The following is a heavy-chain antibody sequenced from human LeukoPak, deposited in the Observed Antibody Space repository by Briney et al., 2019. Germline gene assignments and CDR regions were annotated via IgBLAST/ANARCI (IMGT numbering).Heavy chain of an antibody. Sequence: YNMNWVRQPPGKGLEWIGYIYYSGSTYYNPSLKSRVTISVDTSKNQFSLKLSSVTAADTAVYYCARSRYSSSYYFDYWGQGTLVTVSS. D-gene: IGHD6-6*01. CDR2: IYYSGST. V-gene: IGHV4-30-4*08. CDR3: ARSRYSSSYYFDY. CDR1: YN. J-gene: IGHJ4*02.